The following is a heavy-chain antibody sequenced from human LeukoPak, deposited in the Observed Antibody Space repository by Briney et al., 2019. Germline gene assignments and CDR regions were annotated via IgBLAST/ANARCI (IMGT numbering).Heavy chain of an antibody. Sequence: PSETLSLTCTVSGGSISSYYWSWIRQPAGKGLEWIGRIYTSGSTNYNPSLKSRVTMSVDTSKNQFSLKLSSVTAADTAVYYCARDEKVDTAMVIPYYYYGMDVWGQGTTVTVSS. CDR2: IYTSGST. V-gene: IGHV4-4*07. J-gene: IGHJ6*02. CDR1: GGSISSYY. D-gene: IGHD5-18*01. CDR3: ARDEKVDTAMVIPYYYYGMDV.